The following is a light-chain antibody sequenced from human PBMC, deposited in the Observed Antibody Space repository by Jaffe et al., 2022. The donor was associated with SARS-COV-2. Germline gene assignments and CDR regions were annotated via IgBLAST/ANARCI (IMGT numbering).Light chain of an antibody. V-gene: IGKV4-1*01. J-gene: IGKJ3*01. CDR3: QQYYSTIFT. Sequence: DIVMTQSPDSLAVSLGERATINCKSSQSVFYSSNDKNYLAWYQQKPGQPPKLLIYWASTRESGVPDRFSGSGSGTDFTLTISSLQAEDVAVYYCQQYYSTIFTFGPGTKVDLK. CDR1: QSVFYSSNDKNY. CDR2: WAS.